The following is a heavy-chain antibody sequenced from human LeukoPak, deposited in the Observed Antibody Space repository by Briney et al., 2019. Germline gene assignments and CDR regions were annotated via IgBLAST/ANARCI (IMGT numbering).Heavy chain of an antibody. CDR2: IYTSGST. V-gene: IGHV4-4*07. J-gene: IGHJ3*02. Sequence: SETLSLTCTVSGGSISSYYWSWIRQPAGKGLEWIGRIYTSGSTNYNPSLKSRVTISVDTSKNQFSLKLSSVTAADTAVYYCARTYYDILTGSRQHDAFDIWGQGTMVTVSS. CDR3: ARTYYDILTGSRQHDAFDI. CDR1: GGSISSYY. D-gene: IGHD3-9*01.